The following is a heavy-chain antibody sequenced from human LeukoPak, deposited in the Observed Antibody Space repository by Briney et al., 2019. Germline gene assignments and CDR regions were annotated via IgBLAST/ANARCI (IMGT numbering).Heavy chain of an antibody. V-gene: IGHV3-21*01. D-gene: IGHD1-26*01. CDR1: GFTFSSYS. CDR3: ARGSGSSPPVGDY. Sequence: GGSLRLSCAASGFTFSSYSMNWVRQAPGKGLEWVSSISSSSSYIYYADSVKGRFTISRDNAKNSLYLQMNSLRAEDTAVYYCARGSGSSPPVGDYWGQGTLVTVSS. J-gene: IGHJ4*02. CDR2: ISSSSSYI.